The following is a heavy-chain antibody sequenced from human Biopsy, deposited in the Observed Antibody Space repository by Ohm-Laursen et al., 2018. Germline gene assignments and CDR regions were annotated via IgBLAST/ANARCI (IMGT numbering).Heavy chain of an antibody. Sequence: SETLSLTCTVSGGSISGSSWSWIRQAPGRGLEWVGYISYSGGTSNNPSLKGRITISVDTSKNQISLKVTSVTAADTAVYYCAKHGSGWTGDDALHIWGQGTMVTVSS. CDR3: AKHGSGWTGDDALHI. CDR2: ISYSGGT. CDR1: GGSISGSS. J-gene: IGHJ3*02. V-gene: IGHV4-59*08. D-gene: IGHD6-19*01.